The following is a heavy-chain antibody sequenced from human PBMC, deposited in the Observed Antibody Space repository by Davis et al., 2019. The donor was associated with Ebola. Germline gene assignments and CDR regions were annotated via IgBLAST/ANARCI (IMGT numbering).Heavy chain of an antibody. D-gene: IGHD6-13*01. CDR3: ARRRIAAPMGMDV. J-gene: IGHJ6*02. CDR1: GGSFSGYY. Sequence: PSETLSLTCAVYGGSFSGYYWSWIRQPPGKGLEWIGEINHSGSTNYNPSLKSRVTISVDTSKNQFSLKLSSVTAADTAVYYCARRRIAAPMGMDVWGQGTTVTVSS. V-gene: IGHV4-34*01. CDR2: INHSGST.